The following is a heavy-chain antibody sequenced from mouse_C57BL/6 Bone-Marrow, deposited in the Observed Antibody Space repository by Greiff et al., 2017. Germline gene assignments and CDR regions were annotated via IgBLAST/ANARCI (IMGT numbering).Heavy chain of an antibody. CDR2: IYPGDGYT. Sequence: QVQLQQSGPELVKPGASVKISCKASGYAFSSSWMNWVKQRPGKGLEWIGRIYPGDGYTNYNGKFKGKATLTADKSSSTAYMQLSSLTSVDSAVCYCARYWTGFAYWGQGTLVTVSA. V-gene: IGHV1-82*01. CDR1: GYAFSSSW. D-gene: IGHD4-1*01. CDR3: ARYWTGFAY. J-gene: IGHJ3*01.